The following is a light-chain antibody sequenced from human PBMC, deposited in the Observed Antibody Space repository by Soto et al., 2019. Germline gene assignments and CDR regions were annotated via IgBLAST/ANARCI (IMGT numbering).Light chain of an antibody. V-gene: IGKV1-5*01. CDR1: QSISSW. Sequence: DIQMTQSPSTLSASAGDRVTITCRASQSISSWLAWYQQKPGKAPRLLMYDASTLESGVPSRFSGRGSGTEFTLTISSLQPDDFATYYCQKYNSYPWTFGQGTKVDI. CDR2: DAS. CDR3: QKYNSYPWT. J-gene: IGKJ1*01.